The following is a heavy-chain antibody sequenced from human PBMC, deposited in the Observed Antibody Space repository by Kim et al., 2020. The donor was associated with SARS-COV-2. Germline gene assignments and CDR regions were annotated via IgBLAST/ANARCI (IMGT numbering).Heavy chain of an antibody. J-gene: IGHJ5*02. CDR1: GYTFTSYY. Sequence: ASVKVSCKASGYTFTSYYMHWVRQAPGQGLEWMGIINPSGGSTSYAQKFQGRVTMTRDTSTSTVYMELSSLRSEDTAVYYCAREIEYYDSSGYPPEDYNWFDPWGQGTLVTVSS. CDR2: INPSGGST. CDR3: AREIEYYDSSGYPPEDYNWFDP. V-gene: IGHV1-46*01. D-gene: IGHD3-22*01.